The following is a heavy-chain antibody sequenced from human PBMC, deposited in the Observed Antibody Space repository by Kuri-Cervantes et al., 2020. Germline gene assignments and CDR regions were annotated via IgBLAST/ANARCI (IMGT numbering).Heavy chain of an antibody. CDR2: ISYDGSNK. CDR1: GFTFSSYA. D-gene: IGHD2-2*01. Sequence: GESLKISCAASGFTFSSYAMHWVRQAPGKGLEWVAVISYDGSNKYYADSVKGRFTISRDNSKNTLQLQMNSLRAEDTAVYYCAKHPYCSSTSCYVDYWGQGTLVTVSS. CDR3: AKHPYCSSTSCYVDY. V-gene: IGHV3-30-3*02. J-gene: IGHJ4*02.